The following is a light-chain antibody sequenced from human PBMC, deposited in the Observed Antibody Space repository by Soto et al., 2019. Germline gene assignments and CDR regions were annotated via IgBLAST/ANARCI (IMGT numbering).Light chain of an antibody. CDR2: YDS. J-gene: IGLJ2*01. Sequence: SYELTRPHSVSVAPGKTARITCGGNNPGSKSVHWYQQKPGQAPVLVIYYDSDRSSGIPERFSGSNSGNTATLTISRVEAGDEADYYCKVWDSSSDHPRVVFGGGTKLTVL. CDR3: KVWDSSSDHPRVV. CDR1: NPGSKS. V-gene: IGLV3-21*04.